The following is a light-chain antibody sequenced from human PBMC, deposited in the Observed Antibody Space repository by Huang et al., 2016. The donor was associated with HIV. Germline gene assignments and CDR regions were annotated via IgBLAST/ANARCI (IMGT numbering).Light chain of an antibody. CDR1: QSVCSH. CDR3: QQRSNWPPIFT. CDR2: DAF. V-gene: IGKV3-11*01. J-gene: IGKJ3*01. Sequence: EIVLTQSPATLSVFPGERVTLSCRASQSVCSHLAWYQQKRGQAPRLLIYDAFNRATGIPARFSGSGSGTDFTLTISSLEPEDFAVYYCQQRSNWPPIFTFGPGTKVDIK.